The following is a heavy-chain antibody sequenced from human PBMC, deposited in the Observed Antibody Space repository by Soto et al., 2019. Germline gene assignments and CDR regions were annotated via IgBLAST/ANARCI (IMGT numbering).Heavy chain of an antibody. CDR1: GFTFSSYA. D-gene: IGHD3-3*01. V-gene: IGHV3-23*01. J-gene: IGHJ4*02. Sequence: PGGSLRLSCAASGFTFSSYAMSWVRQAPGKGLEWVSAISGSGGSTYYADSVKGRFTISRDNSKNTLYLQMNSLRAEDTAVYYCARAPPPFGGDRTIYYFDYWGQGPLVTVSS. CDR3: ARAPPPFGGDRTIYYFDY. CDR2: ISGSGGST.